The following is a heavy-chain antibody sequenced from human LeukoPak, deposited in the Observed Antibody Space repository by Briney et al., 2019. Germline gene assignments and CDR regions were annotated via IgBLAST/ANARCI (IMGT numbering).Heavy chain of an antibody. Sequence: PSETLSLTCTVSGGSVSSGNYYWSWIRQPPGKGLEWIGYVIYSGSTNYNPPLKSRVAISVDTSKNQFSLKVSSVTAADTAVYYCASGGPYSGYIYWGQGTLVTVSS. CDR3: ASGGPYSGYIY. V-gene: IGHV4-61*01. D-gene: IGHD5-12*01. CDR2: VIYSGST. CDR1: GGSVSSGNYY. J-gene: IGHJ4*02.